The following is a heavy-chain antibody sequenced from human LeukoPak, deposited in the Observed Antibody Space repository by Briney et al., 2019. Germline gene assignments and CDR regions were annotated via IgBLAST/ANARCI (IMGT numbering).Heavy chain of an antibody. V-gene: IGHV1-2*02. CDR2: INPNSGGT. D-gene: IGHD3-16*01. J-gene: IGHJ3*02. CDR3: ARDPPWDYVWGTTKAFDI. Sequence: GASVKVSCKASGYTFTGYYMHWVRQAPGQGLEWMGWINPNSGGTNYAQKFQGRVTMTRDTSISTAYMELSRLRSDDTAVYYCARDPPWDYVWGTTKAFDIWGQGTMVTVSS. CDR1: GYTFTGYY.